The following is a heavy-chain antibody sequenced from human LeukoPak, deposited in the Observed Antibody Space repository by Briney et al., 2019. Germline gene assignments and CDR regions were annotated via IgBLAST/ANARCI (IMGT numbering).Heavy chain of an antibody. CDR2: IYHSGST. J-gene: IGHJ3*02. D-gene: IGHD3-10*01. V-gene: IGHV4-38-2*01. Sequence: SETLSLTCAVSGYSISSGYYWGWIRQPPGKGLEWIGSIYHSGSTYYNPSLKSRVTISVDTSKNQFSLKLSSVTAADTPVYYCARTKFGCDDAFDIWGQGTMVTVSS. CDR3: ARTKFGCDDAFDI. CDR1: GYSISSGYY.